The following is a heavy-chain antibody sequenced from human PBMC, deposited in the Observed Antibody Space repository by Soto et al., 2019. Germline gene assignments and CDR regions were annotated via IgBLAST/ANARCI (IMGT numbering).Heavy chain of an antibody. CDR2: ITVYNGNT. J-gene: IGHJ1*01. CDR3: ARGYYDSSGYYYRY. V-gene: IGHV1-18*01. Sequence: ASVKVSCQASGYTFTSYSITWVRQAPGQGLEWVGRITVYNGNTDNAQKFQGRVSMTTDTSTSTAFMELRSLRSDDTAVYYCARGYYDSSGYYYRYWGQGTLVTVSS. D-gene: IGHD3-22*01. CDR1: GYTFTSYS.